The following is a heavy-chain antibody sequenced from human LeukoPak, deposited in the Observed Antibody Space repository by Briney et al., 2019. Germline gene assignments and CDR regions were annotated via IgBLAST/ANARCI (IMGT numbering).Heavy chain of an antibody. D-gene: IGHD1-26*01. CDR2: IYYSGST. CDR3: ARGSPGWELLIHFDY. J-gene: IGHJ4*02. Sequence: ASETLSLTCTVSGGSVSSGSYYWSWIRQPPGKGLEWIGYIYYSGSTNYNPSLKSRDTISVDTSKNQFSLKLSSVTAADTAVYYCARGSPGWELLIHFDYWGQGTLVTVSS. CDR1: GGSVSSGSYY. V-gene: IGHV4-61*01.